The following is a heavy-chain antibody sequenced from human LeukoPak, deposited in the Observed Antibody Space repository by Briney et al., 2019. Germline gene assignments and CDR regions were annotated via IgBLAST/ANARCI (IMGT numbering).Heavy chain of an antibody. V-gene: IGHV4-4*07. CDR2: IYTSGST. J-gene: IGHJ4*02. Sequence: SETLSLTCTVSGGSISSYYWSWIRQPAGKGLEWIGRIYTSGSTNYNPSLKSRVTISVDKSKNQFSLKLSSVTAAATAVYYCARDNTYSGSYYGEELSSGVDYWGQGTLVTVSS. CDR3: ARDNTYSGSYYGEELSSGVDY. D-gene: IGHD1-26*01. CDR1: GGSISSYY.